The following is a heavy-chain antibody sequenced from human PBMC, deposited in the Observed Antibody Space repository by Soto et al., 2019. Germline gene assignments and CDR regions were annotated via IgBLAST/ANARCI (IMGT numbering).Heavy chain of an antibody. D-gene: IGHD6-19*01. V-gene: IGHV3-23*01. J-gene: IGHJ4*02. CDR3: AKDATRTSGWYYFDY. CDR1: GFTFSILA. CDR2: IDYTGGTT. Sequence: GGSLRLSCAASGFTFSILAMGWVRQAPGKGLEWVSVIDYTGGTTYYTDSVKGRFIISRDNSKKILYLQMNSLRTEDAAIYYCAKDATRTSGWYYFDYWGRGALVTVSS.